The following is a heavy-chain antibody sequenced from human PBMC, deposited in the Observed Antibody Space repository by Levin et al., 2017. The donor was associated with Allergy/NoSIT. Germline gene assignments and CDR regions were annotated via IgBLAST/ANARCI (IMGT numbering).Heavy chain of an antibody. V-gene: IGHV4-39*01. J-gene: IGHJ3*02. Sequence: SETLSLTCTVSGGSISSSSYYWGWIRQPPGKGLEWIGSIYYSGSTYYNPSLKSRVTISVDTSKNQFSLKLSSVTAADTAVYYCARAAVYHDAFDIWGQGTMVTVSS. CDR1: GGSISSSSYY. CDR3: ARAAVYHDAFDI. D-gene: IGHD2-8*01. CDR2: IYYSGST.